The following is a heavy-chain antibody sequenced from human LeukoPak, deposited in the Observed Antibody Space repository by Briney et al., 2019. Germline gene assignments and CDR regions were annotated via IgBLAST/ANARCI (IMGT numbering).Heavy chain of an antibody. V-gene: IGHV1-18*01. CDR1: GYSFGIYG. CDR3: ARWHSSSSWPPYCDY. Sequence: ASVQVSSQASGYSFGIYGITGVRRAPGQRLKFMGWISAYNGNTNYAQKLQGRVTMTTDTSTNTAYMEVRSLRSDDTAVYYCARWHSSSSWPPYCDYWGQGTLVTVSS. J-gene: IGHJ4*02. D-gene: IGHD6-6*01. CDR2: ISAYNGNT.